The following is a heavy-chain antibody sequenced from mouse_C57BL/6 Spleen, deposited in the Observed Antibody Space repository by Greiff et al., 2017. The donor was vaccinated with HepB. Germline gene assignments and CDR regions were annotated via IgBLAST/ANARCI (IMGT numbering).Heavy chain of an antibody. Sequence: EVQLMESGGGLVKPGGSLKLSCAASGFTFSSYAMSWVRQTPEKRLEWVATISDGGSYTYYPDNVKGRFTISRDNAKNNLYLQMSHLKSEDTAMYYCAREGGVWNYAMDYWGQGTSVTVSS. J-gene: IGHJ4*01. V-gene: IGHV5-4*01. CDR2: ISDGGSYT. D-gene: IGHD2-10*02. CDR1: GFTFSSYA. CDR3: AREGGVWNYAMDY.